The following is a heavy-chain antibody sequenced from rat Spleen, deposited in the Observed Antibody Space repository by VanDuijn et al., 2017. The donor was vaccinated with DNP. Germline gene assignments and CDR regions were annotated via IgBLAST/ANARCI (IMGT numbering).Heavy chain of an antibody. CDR2: ISYDGDST. Sequence: EVQLVKSGGGLVQPGRSLKLSCVASGFTFSDHYMAWVRQAPTKGLEWVAAISYDGDSTYYRDSVKGRFTLSRDNAKNTLYLQMDSLGSEDTATYYCATHGGDGSYYYGFDYWGQGVMVTVSS. CDR3: ATHGGDGSYYYGFDY. D-gene: IGHD1-12*02. V-gene: IGHV5-20*01. J-gene: IGHJ2*01. CDR1: GFTFSDHY.